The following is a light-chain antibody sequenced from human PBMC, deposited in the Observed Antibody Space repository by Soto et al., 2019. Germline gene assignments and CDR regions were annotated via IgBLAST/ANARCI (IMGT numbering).Light chain of an antibody. Sequence: EIVLTQSPGTLSLSPGERATLPCRASQSVSSSYLAWYQQKPGQAPRLLIYGASTRATGLPARFSGSGSGTDFTLTISSLQSEDFAVYYCQQYNTWPPITFGQGTRLEI. J-gene: IGKJ5*01. CDR3: QQYNTWPPIT. V-gene: IGKV3-15*01. CDR1: QSVSSSY. CDR2: GAS.